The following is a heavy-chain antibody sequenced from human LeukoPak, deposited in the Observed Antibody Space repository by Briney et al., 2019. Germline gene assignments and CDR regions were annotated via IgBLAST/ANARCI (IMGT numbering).Heavy chain of an antibody. CDR2: ISSSGDVI. V-gene: IGHV3-11*04. CDR3: AREDGEAFDI. J-gene: IGHJ3*02. D-gene: IGHD5-24*01. Sequence: GGSLRLSCAASGFTFSYYYMGWIRQAPGKGLEWVSYISSSGDVIHYADSVKGRFTISRDNAKNSLFLQMNSLRVEDTAVYYCAREDGEAFDIWGPGTMVTVSS. CDR1: GFTFSYYY.